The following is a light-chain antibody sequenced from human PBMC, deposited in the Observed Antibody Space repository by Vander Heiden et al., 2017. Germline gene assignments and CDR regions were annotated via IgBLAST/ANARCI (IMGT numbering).Light chain of an antibody. CDR3: QRYKGYLYT. J-gene: IGKJ2*01. CDR2: KAS. Sequence: DIQMTQSPSTLSASVGDRVTITCRASQSISSWLAWYQQKPGKAPKLLIYKASSLESGVPSRFSGSGSGTEFTLTISSLQPDDFATYYCQRYKGYLYTFGQATRLEMK. CDR1: QSISSW. V-gene: IGKV1-5*03.